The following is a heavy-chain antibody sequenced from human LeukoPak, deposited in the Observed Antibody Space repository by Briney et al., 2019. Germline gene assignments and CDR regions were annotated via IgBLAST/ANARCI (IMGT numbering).Heavy chain of an antibody. D-gene: IGHD2-8*02. CDR1: GFTFSSYA. Sequence: GGFLRLSCAASGFTFSSYAMSWVRQAPGKGLEWVSAISGSGGSTYYADSVRGRFTISRDNSKSTLSLQMNSLRAEDTAIYYCATYRQVLLPFESWGQGTLVTVSS. J-gene: IGHJ4*02. CDR2: ISGSGGST. CDR3: ATYRQVLLPFES. V-gene: IGHV3-23*01.